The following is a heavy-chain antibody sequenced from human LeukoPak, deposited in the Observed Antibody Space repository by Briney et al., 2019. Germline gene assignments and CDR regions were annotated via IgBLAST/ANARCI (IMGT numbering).Heavy chain of an antibody. J-gene: IGHJ6*04. CDR2: ISAYNGNT. CDR3: ASGAVAGTRYYYGMDV. D-gene: IGHD6-13*01. Sequence: GASVKVSCKASGYTFTSYGISWVRQAPGQGLEWMGWISAYNGNTNYAQKLQGRVTMTTDTSTSTAYMELRSLRSDDTAVYYCASGAVAGTRYYYGMDVWGKGTTVTVSS. CDR1: GYTFTSYG. V-gene: IGHV1-18*04.